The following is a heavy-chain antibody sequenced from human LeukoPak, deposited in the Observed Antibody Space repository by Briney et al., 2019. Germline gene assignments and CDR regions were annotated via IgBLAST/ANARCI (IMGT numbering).Heavy chain of an antibody. CDR2: INPNSGGT. D-gene: IGHD6-13*01. Sequence: ASVKVSCKASGYTFTGYYMHWVRQAPGQGLEWMGWINPNSGGTNYAQKFQGWVTMTRDTSISTAYMELSSLRSEDTAVYYCARGPRIAAAGNDYWGQGTLVTVSS. J-gene: IGHJ4*02. CDR1: GYTFTGYY. V-gene: IGHV1-2*04. CDR3: ARGPRIAAAGNDY.